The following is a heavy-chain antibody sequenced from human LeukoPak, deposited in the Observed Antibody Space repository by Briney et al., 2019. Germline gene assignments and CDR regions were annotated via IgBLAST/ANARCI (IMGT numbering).Heavy chain of an antibody. CDR2: ISSSGSTI. CDR3: AKDFYSYYYMDV. CDR1: GFTFSVYY. Sequence: PGWSLRLSCAATGFTFSVYYMSRIHQAPGEGLEGVSYISSSGSTIYYADSVKGRFTISRDNAKNSLYLQMNSLRVEDTAVYYCAKDFYSYYYMDVWGKGTTVTVSS. J-gene: IGHJ6*03. D-gene: IGHD2/OR15-2a*01. V-gene: IGHV3-11*01.